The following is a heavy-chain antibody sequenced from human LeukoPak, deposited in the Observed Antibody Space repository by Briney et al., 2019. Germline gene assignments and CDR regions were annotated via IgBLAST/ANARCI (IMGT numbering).Heavy chain of an antibody. V-gene: IGHV4-4*02. CDR2: IYHGDFT. D-gene: IGHD3-16*02. J-gene: IGHJ6*02. CDR3: ARDISRVPGYPGDGMDV. Sequence: PSATLSLTCAVSGGSITSGAWWSWTRQPPGKGLEWIGQIYHGDFTNYNPSLKSRVTISLDKSTNQFSLKLSSVTAADTAVYYCARDISRVPGYPGDGMDVWGQGTTVTVSS. CDR1: GGSITSGAW.